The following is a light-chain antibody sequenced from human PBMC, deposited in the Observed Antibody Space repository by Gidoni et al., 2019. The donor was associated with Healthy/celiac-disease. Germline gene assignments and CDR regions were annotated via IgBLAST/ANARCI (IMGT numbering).Light chain of an antibody. J-gene: IGKJ4*01. Sequence: DIQMTQPPSSLSAAVGDRVTITCLASQSISSYLNWYQQKPVKAPKLLIYAASSLQSGVPSRFSGSGSGTDFTLTISSLQPEDFATYYCQQSYSTLLTFGGGTKVEIK. CDR2: AAS. CDR1: QSISSY. V-gene: IGKV1-39*01. CDR3: QQSYSTLLT.